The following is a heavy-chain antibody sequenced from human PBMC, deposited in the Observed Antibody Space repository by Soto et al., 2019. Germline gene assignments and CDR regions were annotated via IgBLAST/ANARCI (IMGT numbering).Heavy chain of an antibody. D-gene: IGHD3-10*01. Sequence: GGSLRLSCAASGFTFSSYAMSWVRQAPGKGLEWVSAISDSGGSTYYADSVKGRFTISRDNSKNTLYLQMNSLRAEDTAVYYCAKGPGLLWFGESRYYFDYWGQGTLVTVSS. V-gene: IGHV3-23*01. CDR1: GFTFSSYA. CDR3: AKGPGLLWFGESRYYFDY. J-gene: IGHJ4*02. CDR2: ISDSGGST.